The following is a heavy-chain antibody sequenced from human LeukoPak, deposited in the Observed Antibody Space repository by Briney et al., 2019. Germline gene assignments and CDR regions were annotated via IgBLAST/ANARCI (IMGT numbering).Heavy chain of an antibody. D-gene: IGHD1-1*01. CDR3: ARVPMEPSLADYMDV. J-gene: IGHJ6*03. Sequence: SQTLSLTCAISGDSFSSNSAAWNWSRQSTSRGLEWLGRTYYRSKMYNEYAVSGKSRITINPDTSKNQFSLQLNSVTPKDTAVYYCARVPMEPSLADYMDVWGKGTTVTVSS. CDR1: GDSFSSNSAA. CDR2: TYYRSKMYN. V-gene: IGHV6-1*01.